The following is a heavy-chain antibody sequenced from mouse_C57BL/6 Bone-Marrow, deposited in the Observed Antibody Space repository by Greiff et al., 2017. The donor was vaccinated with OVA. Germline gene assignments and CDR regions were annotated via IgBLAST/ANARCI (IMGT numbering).Heavy chain of an antibody. V-gene: IGHV1-15*01. D-gene: IGHD2-5*01. CDR1: GYTFTDYE. Sequence: QVQLQQSGAELVRPGASVTLSCKASGYTFTDYEMHWVKQTPVHGLEWIGAIDPATGGTAYNQKFKGKATLTADKSSSTAYMELRSLTSEDSAVYDCARGDSNYYDKDYWGRGTAVTVSA. CDR2: IDPATGGT. CDR3: ARGDSNYYDKDY. J-gene: IGHJ4*01.